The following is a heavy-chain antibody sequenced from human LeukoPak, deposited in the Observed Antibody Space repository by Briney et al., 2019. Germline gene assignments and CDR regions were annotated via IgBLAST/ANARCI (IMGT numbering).Heavy chain of an antibody. CDR3: AKDRLGSGYYLGYFDY. D-gene: IGHD3-22*01. CDR2: ISGSGGST. CDR1: GFTFSDYY. J-gene: IGHJ4*02. V-gene: IGHV3-23*01. Sequence: GGSLRLSCAASGFTFSDYYMSWIRQAPGKGLEWVSAISGSGGSTYYADSVKGRFTISRDNSKNTLYLQMNSLRAEDTAVYYCAKDRLGSGYYLGYFDYWGQGTLVTVSS.